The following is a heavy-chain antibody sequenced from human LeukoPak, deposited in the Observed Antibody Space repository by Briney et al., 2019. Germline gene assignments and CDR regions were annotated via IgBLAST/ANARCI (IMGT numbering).Heavy chain of an antibody. J-gene: IGHJ4*02. Sequence: SETLSLTCTVSGGSISSGGYYWSWIRQHPGKGLERIGYIYYSGSTYYNPSLKSRVTISVDTSKNQFSLKLSSVTAADTAVYYCARVGPGGGPFDYWGQGTLVTVSS. CDR1: GGSISSGGYY. CDR2: IYYSGST. V-gene: IGHV4-31*03. CDR3: ARVGPGGGPFDY. D-gene: IGHD3-16*01.